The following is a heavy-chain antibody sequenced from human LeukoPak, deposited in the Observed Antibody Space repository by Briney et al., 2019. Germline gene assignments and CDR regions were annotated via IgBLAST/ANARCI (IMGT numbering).Heavy chain of an antibody. CDR1: GGSISSYY. J-gene: IGHJ5*02. D-gene: IGHD2-15*01. V-gene: IGHV4-59*01. CDR2: IYYSGST. Sequence: PSETLSLTCTVSGGSISSYYWSWIRQPPGKGLEWIGYIYYSGSTNYNPSLKSRVTISVDTSKNQFSLKLSSVTAADTAVYYCARDRNAFYCSGGSCYSGWFDPWGQGTLVTVSS. CDR3: ARDRNAFYCSGGSCYSGWFDP.